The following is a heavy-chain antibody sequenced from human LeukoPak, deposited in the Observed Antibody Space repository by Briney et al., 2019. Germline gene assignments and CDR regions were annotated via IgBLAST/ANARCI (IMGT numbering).Heavy chain of an antibody. CDR3: ARENRYNLNY. CDR2: IYYSGST. CDR1: GGSISSSSYY. Sequence: PSETLSLACTVSGGSISSSSYYWGWIRQPPGKGLEWIGSIYYSGSTYYNPSLKSRVTISVDTSKNQFSLKLSSVTAADTAVYYCARENRYNLNYWGQGTLATVSS. J-gene: IGHJ4*02. D-gene: IGHD3-9*01. V-gene: IGHV4-39*07.